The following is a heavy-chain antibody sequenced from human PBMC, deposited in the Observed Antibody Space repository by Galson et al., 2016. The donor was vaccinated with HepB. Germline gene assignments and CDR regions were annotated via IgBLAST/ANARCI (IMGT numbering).Heavy chain of an antibody. D-gene: IGHD2-15*01. CDR1: GGSISNYYY. CDR3: ARVARSAPGNFWYFDL. CDR2: IYTSGST. V-gene: IGHV4-4*07. J-gene: IGHJ2*01. Sequence: ETLSLTCTVSGGSISNYYYWSWIRQPAGKGLEWIGRIYTSGSTNYNPSLKSRVTMSVDTSKSQFPLRLSSVTAADTAVYYCARVARSAPGNFWYFDLWGRGTLVTVSS.